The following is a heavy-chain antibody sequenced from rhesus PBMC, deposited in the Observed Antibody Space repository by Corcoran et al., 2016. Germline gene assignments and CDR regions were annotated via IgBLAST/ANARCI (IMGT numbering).Heavy chain of an antibody. V-gene: IGHV3S43*01. J-gene: IGHJ3*01. CDR1: GFTSGNSD. Sequence: EVQLVESGGGLVQPGGSLRLSCAAPGFTSGNSDLIWIRQAPGKGLEWVSYISSGGSIYYSDSVKGRFTISRDNAKNTLYLQMSSLRVEDTAVYYWAKDSTRMITVTIFDAFDFWGQGLRVTVSS. CDR2: ISSGGSI. CDR3: AKDSTRMITVTIFDAFDF. D-gene: IGHD3-9*01.